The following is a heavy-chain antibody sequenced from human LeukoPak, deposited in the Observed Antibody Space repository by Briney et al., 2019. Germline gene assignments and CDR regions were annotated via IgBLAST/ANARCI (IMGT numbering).Heavy chain of an antibody. V-gene: IGHV1-69*13. CDR3: ARDPRRYYNCGYFDY. J-gene: IGHJ4*02. CDR2: IIPIFGTA. CDR1: GYTFTGYY. D-gene: IGHD3-22*01. Sequence: SVKVSCKASGYTFTGYYMHWVRQAPGQGLEWMGGIIPIFGTANYAQKFQGRVTITADESTSTAYMELSSLRSEDTAVYYCARDPRRYYNCGYFDYLGQGTLVTVSS.